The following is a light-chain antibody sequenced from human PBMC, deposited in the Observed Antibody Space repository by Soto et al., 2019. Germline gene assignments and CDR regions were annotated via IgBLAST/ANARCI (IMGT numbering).Light chain of an antibody. CDR2: EVG. V-gene: IGLV2-14*01. J-gene: IGLJ1*01. CDR1: SSDVGGHNH. CDR3: NSYTSSSTHV. Sequence: QSVLTQPASVSGSPGQSITISCTGSSSDVGGHNHVSWYQQHPGKAPKLIIYEVGNRPSVVSNRFSGSKSGNTASLTISGFQAEDEADYYCNSYTSSSTHVFGTGTKLTVL.